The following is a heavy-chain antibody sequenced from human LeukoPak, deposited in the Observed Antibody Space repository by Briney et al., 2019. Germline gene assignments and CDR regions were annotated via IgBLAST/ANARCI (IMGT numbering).Heavy chain of an antibody. D-gene: IGHD4-23*01. Sequence: GGSLRLSCAASGFIFSNYWVHWVRQAPGKGLVWVSRINSDGSSTSYADFAKGRFTISRDNAKNTLYLQMNSLRAEDTAVYYCARRAGGYSHPYDYWGQGILVTVSS. J-gene: IGHJ4*02. CDR2: INSDGSST. CDR1: GFIFSNYW. CDR3: ARRAGGYSHPYDY. V-gene: IGHV3-74*01.